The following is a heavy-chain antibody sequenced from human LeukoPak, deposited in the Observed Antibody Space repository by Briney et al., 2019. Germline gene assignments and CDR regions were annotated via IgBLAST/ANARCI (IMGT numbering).Heavy chain of an antibody. J-gene: IGHJ4*02. D-gene: IGHD1-26*01. V-gene: IGHV3-23*01. CDR2: ISGSGSST. Sequence: GGSLRLSCAASGFTFTSYAMNWVRQAPGKGLEWVSTISGSGSSTYYVDSVKGRFTISRDNSKNTLYLQMNSLRAEDTAEYYCAKKGATTGDFDYWGQGTLVTVSS. CDR3: AKKGATTGDFDY. CDR1: GFTFTSYA.